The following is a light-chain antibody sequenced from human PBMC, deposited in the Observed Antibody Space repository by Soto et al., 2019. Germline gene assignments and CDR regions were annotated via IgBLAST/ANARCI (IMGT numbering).Light chain of an antibody. V-gene: IGKV3D-15*01. CDR1: QSVKRF. J-gene: IGKJ1*01. Sequence: VVMTQSPATLSVSPGERATISCRASQSVKRFLAWYQQKPGQTPRLLIYGASTRATGIPARFSGSGSETKFTLTINSLRSEDSALYYCQQYDNLWAFGQGTKVEI. CDR3: QQYDNLWA. CDR2: GAS.